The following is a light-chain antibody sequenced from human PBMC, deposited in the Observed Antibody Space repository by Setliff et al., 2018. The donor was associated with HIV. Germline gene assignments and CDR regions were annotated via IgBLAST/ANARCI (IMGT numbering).Light chain of an antibody. J-gene: IGLJ1*01. CDR1: SSDVGSYNR. CDR2: EVN. Sequence: QSALAQPPSVSGSPGQSVTISCTGTSSDVGSYNRVSWYQRPPGTAPKLMIYEVNNRPSGVPDRFSGSKSGNTASLTISGLQAEDEADYYCSSYTSISTYVFGTGTRSPS. V-gene: IGLV2-18*02. CDR3: SSYTSISTYV.